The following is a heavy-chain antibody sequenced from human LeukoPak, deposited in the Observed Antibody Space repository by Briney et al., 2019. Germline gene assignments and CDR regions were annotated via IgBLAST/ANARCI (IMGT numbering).Heavy chain of an antibody. CDR3: ARGTTPTHYDAFDI. Sequence: PSETLSLTCTVSGGSISSYYWSWIRQPAGKGLEWIGRIYTSGSTNYNPSLKSRVTISVDTSKNQFSLKLSSVTATDTAVYYCARGTTPTHYDAFDIWGQGTMVTVSS. D-gene: IGHD1-1*01. J-gene: IGHJ3*02. CDR2: IYTSGST. V-gene: IGHV4-4*07. CDR1: GGSISSYY.